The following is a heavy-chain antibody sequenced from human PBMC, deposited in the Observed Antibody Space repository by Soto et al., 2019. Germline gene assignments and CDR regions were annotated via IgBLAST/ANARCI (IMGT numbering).Heavy chain of an antibody. V-gene: IGHV1-46*01. CDR1: GYTFTSNW. D-gene: IGHD6-13*01. CDR3: ARDHSISSSGAWWLAP. J-gene: IGHJ5*02. CDR2: INPSGGST. Sequence: ASVKVSCKASGYTFTSNWIHWVRRAPGQGLEWMGIINPSGGSTYYAQKFQGRVTLTRDTSTSTVYMELTSLTSEDTAVYYCARDHSISSSGAWWLAPWGQGTLVTVSS.